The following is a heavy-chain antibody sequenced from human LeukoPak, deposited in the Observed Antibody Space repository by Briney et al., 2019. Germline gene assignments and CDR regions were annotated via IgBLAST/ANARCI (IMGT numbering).Heavy chain of an antibody. CDR2: IYTSGST. CDR1: GGSISSYY. V-gene: IGHV4-4*07. D-gene: IGHD4-17*01. J-gene: IGHJ6*02. CDR3: ARDAPYGYYYYGMDV. Sequence: SETLSLTCSVSGGSISSYYWSWIRQPAGKGLEWIGRIYTSGSTNYNPSLKSRVTMSVDTSKNQFSLKLSSVTAADTAVYYCARDAPYGYYYYGMDVWGQGTTVTVSS.